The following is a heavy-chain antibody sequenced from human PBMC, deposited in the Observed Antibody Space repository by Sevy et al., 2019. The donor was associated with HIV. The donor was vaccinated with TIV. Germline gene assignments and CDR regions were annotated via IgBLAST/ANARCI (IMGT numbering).Heavy chain of an antibody. Sequence: SETLSLTCDVSGGSVSNGDYYWSWIRQPPGKGLEWFGYIYYSGSGYDNSFLKSRVTISVDTSKNQFSLKLKSVTAADTAIYYCASKRRYTHGPFESWGQGTLVTVSS. J-gene: IGHJ4*02. CDR3: ASKRRYTHGPFES. CDR1: GGSVSNGDYY. V-gene: IGHV4-30-4*01. D-gene: IGHD2-2*02. CDR2: IYYSGSG.